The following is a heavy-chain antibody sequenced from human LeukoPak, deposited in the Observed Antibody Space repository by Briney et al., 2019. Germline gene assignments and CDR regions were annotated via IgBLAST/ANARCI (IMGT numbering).Heavy chain of an antibody. CDR2: IRYDGSNK. CDR1: GFTFSHYG. D-gene: IGHD2-21*01. J-gene: IGHJ4*02. CDR3: AKDGDVMYLDLDF. V-gene: IGHV3-30*02. Sequence: GGSLRLSCAASGFTFSHYGMHWVRQAPGKGLEWLAFIRYDGSNKYYADSVKGRFTLSRDDSKNTLYLQMSSLIPEDTAVYYCAKDGDVMYLDLDFWGQGTLVTVSS.